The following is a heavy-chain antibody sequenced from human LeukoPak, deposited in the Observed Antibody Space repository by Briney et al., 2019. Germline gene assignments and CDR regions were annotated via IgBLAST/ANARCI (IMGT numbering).Heavy chain of an antibody. CDR2: IYSGGST. V-gene: IGHV3-66*01. D-gene: IGHD3-10*01. J-gene: IGHJ4*02. CDR1: GSTVRNNY. CDR3: ATGERMVRGDGVDY. Sequence: GGSLRLSCAASGSTVRNNYMSWVRQAPGKGLEWVSVIYSGGSTYYADSVKGRFTISRDNSKNTLYLQMNSLRAEDAAVYFCATGERMVRGDGVDYWGQGTLVTVSS.